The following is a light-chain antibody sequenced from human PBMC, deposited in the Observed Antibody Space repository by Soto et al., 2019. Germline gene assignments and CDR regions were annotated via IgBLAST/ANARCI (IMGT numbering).Light chain of an antibody. V-gene: IGKV1-5*01. CDR2: DAS. J-gene: IGKJ4*01. CDR3: QQYNSYSPT. Sequence: DIQMTQSPSTLSAAVGARVAITCRASQSISSWLAWYQQKPGKAPKLLIYDASSLESGVPSRFSGSGSGTEFTLTISSLQPDDFATYYCQQYNSYSPTFGGGTKVDIK. CDR1: QSISSW.